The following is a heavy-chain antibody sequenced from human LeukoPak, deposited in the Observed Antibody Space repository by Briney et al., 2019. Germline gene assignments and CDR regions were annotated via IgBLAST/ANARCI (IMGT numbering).Heavy chain of an antibody. CDR1: GFTIDDYA. Sequence: SLRLSCAASGFTIDDYAMHWVRQAPGKGLEWVSGISCNSGSIGYADSVNGRFTISTDTTKNSLYLLMNSLRAEDMALYYCAKVRLVHSYGYGDDAFDIWAQGTMVTVSS. V-gene: IGHV3-9*03. CDR3: AKVRLVHSYGYGDDAFDI. CDR2: ISCNSGSI. D-gene: IGHD5-18*01. J-gene: IGHJ3*02.